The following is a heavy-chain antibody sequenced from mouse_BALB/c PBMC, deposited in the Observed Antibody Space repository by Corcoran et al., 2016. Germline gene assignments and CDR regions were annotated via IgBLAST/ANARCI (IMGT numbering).Heavy chain of an antibody. CDR3: ASYYGNFLAWIAY. CDR2: ISYDGSN. V-gene: IGHV3-6*02. Sequence: DVQLQESGPGLVKPSQSLSLTCSVTGYSITSGYYWNWIRQFPGNKLEWMGYISYDGSNNYNPSLKNRISITRDTSKNQFFLKLNSVTTEYTATYDCASYYGNFLAWIAYWRQEALVTVSA. CDR1: GYSITSGYY. J-gene: IGHJ3*01. D-gene: IGHD2-10*01.